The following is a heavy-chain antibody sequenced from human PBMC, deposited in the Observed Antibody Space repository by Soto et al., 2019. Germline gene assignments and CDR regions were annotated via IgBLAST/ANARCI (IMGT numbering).Heavy chain of an antibody. D-gene: IGHD3-22*01. Sequence: EVQLVESGGGLLKPGDSLRLSCATSGFTFSDTYLCWVRQAPGKGLEWVGRIKRQADGGTTDYAAPVKDRFTISRDDSKNTLYLQMNSLKTEDTALYYCTTGLSNGYYNFDYWGQGTLVTVSS. CDR3: TTGLSNGYYNFDY. CDR2: IKRQADGGTT. J-gene: IGHJ4*02. CDR1: GFTFSDTY. V-gene: IGHV3-15*01.